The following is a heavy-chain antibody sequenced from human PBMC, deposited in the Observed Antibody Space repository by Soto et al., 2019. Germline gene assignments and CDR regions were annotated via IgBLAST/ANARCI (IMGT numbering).Heavy chain of an antibody. CDR2: IYSGGST. D-gene: IGHD3-3*01. Sequence: GGSLRLSCAASGFTVSSNYMSWVRQAPGKGLEWVSVIYSGGSTYYADSVKGRFTISRDNSKNTLYLQMNSLRAEVTAVYYCARDLTISRTFDPWGQGTLVTVSS. CDR3: ARDLTISRTFDP. J-gene: IGHJ5*02. CDR1: GFTVSSNY. V-gene: IGHV3-66*01.